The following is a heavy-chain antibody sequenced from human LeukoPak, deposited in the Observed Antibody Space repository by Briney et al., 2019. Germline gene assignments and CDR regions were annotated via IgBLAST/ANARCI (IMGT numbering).Heavy chain of an antibody. CDR1: GGSISSGGYY. Sequence: SETLSLTCTVSGGSISSGGYYWSWIRQHPGKGLEWIGNLYDSGTTYYNPSLKSRVTISVDTSKNQFSLKLSSVTAADTAMYYCARLYYYESSGYWNYFDYWGQGTLVTVSS. D-gene: IGHD3-22*01. CDR3: ARLYYYESSGYWNYFDY. V-gene: IGHV4-31*03. J-gene: IGHJ4*02. CDR2: LYDSGTT.